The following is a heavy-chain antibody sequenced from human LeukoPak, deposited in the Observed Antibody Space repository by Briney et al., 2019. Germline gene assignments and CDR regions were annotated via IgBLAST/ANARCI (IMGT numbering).Heavy chain of an antibody. V-gene: IGHV1-18*01. CDR2: ISAYNGNT. CDR3: ARDCESCYCSSTSCSAPSSYYGMDV. Sequence: ASVKVSCKASGYTFTSYGISWVRQAPGQGLEWMGWISAYNGNTNYAQKLQGRVTMTTDTSTSTAYMELRSLRSDDTAVYYCARDCESCYCSSTSCSAPSSYYGMDVWGQGTTVTVSS. D-gene: IGHD2-2*01. CDR1: GYTFTSYG. J-gene: IGHJ6*02.